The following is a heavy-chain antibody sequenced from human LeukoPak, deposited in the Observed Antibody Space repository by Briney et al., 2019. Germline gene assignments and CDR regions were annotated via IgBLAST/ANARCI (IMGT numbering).Heavy chain of an antibody. CDR1: GYTFTGYY. V-gene: IGHV1-2*02. Sequence: ASVKVSCKASGYTFTGYYMHWVRQAPGQGPEWMGRINPNSGGTNYAQKFQGRVTMTRDTSISTAYLELSRLRSDDTAMYYCAREHSSSSGKVFDYWGQGTLVTVSS. CDR2: INPNSGGT. J-gene: IGHJ4*02. D-gene: IGHD6-6*01. CDR3: AREHSSSSGKVFDY.